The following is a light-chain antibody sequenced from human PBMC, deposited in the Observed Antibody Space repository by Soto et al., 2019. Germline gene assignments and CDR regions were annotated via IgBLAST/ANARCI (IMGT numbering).Light chain of an antibody. Sequence: DVVMTQSPLSLPVTLGQSASISCRSSQSLVYVNGNTYLNWFQQRPGQSPRRLVYKVSNRDSGVPDRFSGSGSITDFTLEISRVEAEDVGVYSCMQGSHGPYTFGQGTKLEIK. CDR2: KVS. CDR3: MQGSHGPYT. CDR1: QSLVYVNGNTY. V-gene: IGKV2-30*01. J-gene: IGKJ2*01.